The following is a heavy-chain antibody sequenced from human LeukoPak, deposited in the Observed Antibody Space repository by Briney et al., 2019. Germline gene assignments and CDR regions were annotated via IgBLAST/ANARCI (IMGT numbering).Heavy chain of an antibody. V-gene: IGHV4-39*07. Sequence: SETLSLTCTVSGGSMSSSSYYWGWIRQPPGKELEWIESIYYSGSTYYNPSLKSRVTISVDTSKNQFSLKLSSVTAADTAVYYCARGGGYGSGSTMNYWGQGTLVTVSS. CDR2: IYYSGST. CDR3: ARGGGYGSGSTMNY. J-gene: IGHJ4*02. D-gene: IGHD3-10*01. CDR1: GGSMSSSSYY.